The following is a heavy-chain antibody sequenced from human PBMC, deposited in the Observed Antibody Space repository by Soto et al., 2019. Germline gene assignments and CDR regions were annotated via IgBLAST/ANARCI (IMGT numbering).Heavy chain of an antibody. CDR3: ARVGMKDTIFGVVKQLYGGWFDP. D-gene: IGHD3-3*01. J-gene: IGHJ5*02. CDR1: GYTFTSYE. CDR2: MNPNSGNT. V-gene: IGHV1-8*01. Sequence: ASVKVSCKASGYTFTSYEINWVREATGQGLEWMGWMNPNSGNTGYAQKFQGRVTMTRNTSISTAYMELGSLRSEDTAVYYCARVGMKDTIFGVVKQLYGGWFDPWGQGTLVTVSS.